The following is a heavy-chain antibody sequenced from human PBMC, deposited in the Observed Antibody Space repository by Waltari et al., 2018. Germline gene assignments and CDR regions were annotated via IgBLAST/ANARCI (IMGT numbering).Heavy chain of an antibody. J-gene: IGHJ2*01. CDR2: IESAGQT. CDR1: GSRFSGQG. Sequence: EVQLVDSGGGLDRPGGSRRLACAASGSRFSGQGRPGVPQFTGKRLEWGSAIESAGQTSFADSVTGRFTISRENAKNSMYLQMNSLTAGDTAVYYCVKEGVPTPGNWYFDLWGRGTLVTVSS. CDR3: VKEGVPTPGNWYFDL. D-gene: IGHD1-1*01. V-gene: IGHV3-13*01.